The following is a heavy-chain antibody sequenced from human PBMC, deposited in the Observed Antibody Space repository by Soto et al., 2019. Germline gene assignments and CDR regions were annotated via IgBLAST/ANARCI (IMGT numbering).Heavy chain of an antibody. CDR3: ARENSRWFDP. CDR1: VGYLRSDN. V-gene: IGHV4-59*01. CDR2: IYYSGAT. J-gene: IGHJ5*02. Sequence: PETLSLTWTVSVGYLRSDNWSCIRLPPGKGLEWIGYIYYSGATSYNPSLKSRVTISIDTSKNQLSLKLTSVTAADTAVYYCARENSRWFDPWGQGTLVTVSS.